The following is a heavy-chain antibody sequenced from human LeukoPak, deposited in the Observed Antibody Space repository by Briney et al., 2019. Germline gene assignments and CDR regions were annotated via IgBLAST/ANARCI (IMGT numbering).Heavy chain of an antibody. CDR3: ARSRALGYCSGGSCYKGTHFDY. CDR2: INHSGST. Sequence: SETLSLTCTVSGGSISSSSYYWSWIRQPPGKGLEWIGEINHSGSTNYNPSLKSRVTISVDTSKNQFSLKLSSVTAADTAVYYCARSRALGYCSGGSCYKGTHFDYWGQGALVTVSS. D-gene: IGHD2-15*01. CDR1: GGSISSSSYY. J-gene: IGHJ4*02. V-gene: IGHV4-39*07.